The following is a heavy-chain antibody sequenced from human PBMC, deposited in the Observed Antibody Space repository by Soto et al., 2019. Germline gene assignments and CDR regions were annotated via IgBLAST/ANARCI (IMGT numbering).Heavy chain of an antibody. Sequence: QVQLVQSGAEVKKPGASVKVSCQASGYTFTSNSIGWVRQAPGQGREGMGWINVYNGNTKYAQQLKGRVTLTTDTSTSKAYMDLRSLRSDDTAVYYCSRISSAIRGWLPDYWGQGTLGTVSS. D-gene: IGHD2-2*01. CDR3: SRISSAIRGWLPDY. CDR2: INVYNGNT. J-gene: IGHJ4*02. CDR1: GYTFTSNS. V-gene: IGHV1-18*04.